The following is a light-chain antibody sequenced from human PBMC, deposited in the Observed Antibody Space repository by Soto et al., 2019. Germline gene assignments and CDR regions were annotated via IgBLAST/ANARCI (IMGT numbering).Light chain of an antibody. Sequence: QSGLTQPPSASGTPGQRVTISCSGSSSNIGSNYVYWYQQLPGTAPKLLIYSNNQRPSAVPDRFSGSKSGTSASLSIIGLRSEDEADYYCAAWDDSLSVVFGGGTKLTVL. CDR2: SNN. CDR3: AAWDDSLSVV. CDR1: SSNIGSNY. V-gene: IGLV1-47*02. J-gene: IGLJ2*01.